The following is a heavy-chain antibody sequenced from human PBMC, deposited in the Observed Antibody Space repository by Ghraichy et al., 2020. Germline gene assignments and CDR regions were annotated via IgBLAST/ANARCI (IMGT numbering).Heavy chain of an antibody. D-gene: IGHD1-1*01. CDR1: GFTFSSYA. J-gene: IGHJ4*02. CDR3: ANRGQSERKAGFDY. V-gene: IGHV3-23*01. CDR2: ISGSGGST. Sequence: GGSLRLSCAASGFTFSSYAMSWVRQAPGKGLEWVSAISGSGGSTYYADSVKGRFTISRDNSKNTLYLQMNSLRAEDTAVYYCANRGQSERKAGFDYWGQGTLVTVFS.